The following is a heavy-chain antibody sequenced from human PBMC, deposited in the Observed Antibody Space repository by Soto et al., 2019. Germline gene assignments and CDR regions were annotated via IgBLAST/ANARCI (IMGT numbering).Heavy chain of an antibody. CDR3: ARDPPHYYGSGRVGTDV. J-gene: IGHJ6*02. Sequence: SETLSLTCTVSGGSISSGGYYWSWIRQHPGKGLEWIGYIYYSGSTYYNPSLKSRVTISVDTSKNQFSLKLSSVTAADTAVYYCARDPPHYYGSGRVGTDVWGQGTTVTVSS. CDR2: IYYSGST. V-gene: IGHV4-31*03. D-gene: IGHD3-10*01. CDR1: GGSISSGGYY.